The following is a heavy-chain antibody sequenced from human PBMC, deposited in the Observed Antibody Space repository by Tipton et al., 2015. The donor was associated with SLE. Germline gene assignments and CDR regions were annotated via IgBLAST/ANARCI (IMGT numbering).Heavy chain of an antibody. J-gene: IGHJ6*02. CDR2: IYHSGST. D-gene: IGHD3-10*01. V-gene: IGHV4-38-2*02. CDR1: GYSISSGYY. Sequence: TLSLTCAVSGYSISSGYYWGWIRQPPGKGLEWIGSIYHSGSTYYNPSLKSRVTISVDTSKNQFSLKLSSVTAADTAVYFCARDPPSSYYYGMDVWGRGATVTVSS. CDR3: ARDPPSSYYYGMDV.